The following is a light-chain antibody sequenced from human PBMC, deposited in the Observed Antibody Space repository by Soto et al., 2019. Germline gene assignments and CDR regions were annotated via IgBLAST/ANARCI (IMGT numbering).Light chain of an antibody. CDR3: SSYTSSDTFV. J-gene: IGLJ1*01. CDR2: EVS. V-gene: IGLV2-14*01. CDR1: SSDVGGYTY. Sequence: QSALTQPASVSGSPGQSITISCTGTSSDVGGYTYVSWYQQHPGKAPQLMIYEVSNRPSGVSNRFSGSKSGNTASLTISGLQADDEADYYCSSYTSSDTFVFGTGTQLTVL.